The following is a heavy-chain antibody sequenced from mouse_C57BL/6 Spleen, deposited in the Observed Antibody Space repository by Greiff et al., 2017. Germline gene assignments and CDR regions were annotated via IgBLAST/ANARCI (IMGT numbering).Heavy chain of an antibody. J-gene: IGHJ2*01. V-gene: IGHV1-80*01. CDR2: IYPGDGDT. Sequence: QVLLKQSGAELVKPGASVKISCKASGYAFSSYWMNWVQQRPGKGLEWIGQIYPGDGDTNYNGQLKGKATRTAEKSSSTAYMQLSSLTSEDSAVYFCARGGFSYYCDDWGQGTTLTVSS. D-gene: IGHD3-1*01. CDR3: ARGGFSYYCDD. CDR1: GYAFSSYW.